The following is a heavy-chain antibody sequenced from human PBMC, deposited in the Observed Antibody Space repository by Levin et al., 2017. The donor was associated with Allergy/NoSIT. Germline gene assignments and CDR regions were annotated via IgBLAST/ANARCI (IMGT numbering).Heavy chain of an antibody. D-gene: IGHD1-7*01. CDR3: ASGGRAGTTPEYYFDY. J-gene: IGHJ4*02. CDR2: IYYSGST. Sequence: HSQTLSLTCTVSGGSISSSSYYWGWIRQPPGKGLEWIGSIYYSGSTYYNPSLKSRVTISVDTSKNQFSLKLSSVTAADTAVYYCASGGRAGTTPEYYFDYWGQGTLVTVSS. V-gene: IGHV4-39*01. CDR1: GGSISSSSYY.